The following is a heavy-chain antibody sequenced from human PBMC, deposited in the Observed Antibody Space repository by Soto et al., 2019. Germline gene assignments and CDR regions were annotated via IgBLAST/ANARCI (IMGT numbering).Heavy chain of an antibody. D-gene: IGHD2-21*02. Sequence: GAAVKVACKASGCTFSSSAMQWVRQARGQHLEWMGWIVVGSGNTNYAQKFQERVTITRDMSTSTVYMELSSLRSEDTAVYYCARGGGIVVVTAPYDHWG. CDR3: ARGGGIVVVTAPYDH. CDR2: IVVGSGNT. CDR1: GCTFSSSA. V-gene: IGHV1-58*02. J-gene: IGHJ4*01.